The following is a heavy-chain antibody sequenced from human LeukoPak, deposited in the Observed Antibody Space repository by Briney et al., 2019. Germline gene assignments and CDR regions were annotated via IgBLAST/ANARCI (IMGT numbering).Heavy chain of an antibody. D-gene: IGHD1-26*01. CDR2: ISSSGNTI. CDR3: ANHVGVTTHYYYYMDV. J-gene: IGHJ6*03. V-gene: IGHV3-48*01. Sequence: PGGSLRLSCAASGFTFNTYSMNWVRQAPGKGLQCISYISSSGNTIYYTDSVQGRFIISRDNAKNSLYLQMNNLRAEDTAVYYCANHVGVTTHYYYYMDVWGKGTTVTVSS. CDR1: GFTFNTYS.